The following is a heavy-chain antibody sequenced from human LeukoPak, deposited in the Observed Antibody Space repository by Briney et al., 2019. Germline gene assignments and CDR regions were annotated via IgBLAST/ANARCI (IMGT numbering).Heavy chain of an antibody. CDR2: IYTSGST. V-gene: IGHV4-61*02. Sequence: SETLSLTCTVSGGSISSSSYYWSWIRQPAGKGLEWIGRIYTSGSTNYNPSLKSRVTMSVDTSKNQFSLKLSSVTAADTAVYYCARAGLYSSSWYDYFDYWGQGTLVTVSS. CDR3: ARAGLYSSSWYDYFDY. J-gene: IGHJ4*02. D-gene: IGHD6-13*01. CDR1: GGSISSSSYY.